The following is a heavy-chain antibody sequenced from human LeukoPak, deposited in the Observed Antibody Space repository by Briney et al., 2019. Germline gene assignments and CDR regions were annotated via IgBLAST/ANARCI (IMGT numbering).Heavy chain of an antibody. V-gene: IGHV3-7*01. CDR3: ARTFTIFGVVAFDY. Sequence: GGSLRLSCAASGFTFSSRWMSWVRQAPGKGLEWVANIKQDGSEKYYVDSVKGRFTISRDNAKNSLYLQMNSLRAEDTAVYYCARTFTIFGVVAFDYWGQGTLVTVSS. D-gene: IGHD3-3*01. J-gene: IGHJ4*02. CDR2: IKQDGSEK. CDR1: GFTFSSRW.